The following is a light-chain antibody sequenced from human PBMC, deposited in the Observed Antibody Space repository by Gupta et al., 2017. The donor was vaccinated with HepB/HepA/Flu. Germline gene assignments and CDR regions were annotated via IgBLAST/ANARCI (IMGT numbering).Light chain of an antibody. CDR1: ESRLDSNGKTY. Sequence: DIAMTQSALSLSVTPGQPAAISCNSSESRLDSNGKTYLYWYLQKAGQPPQLLLYERSNRRSGVPHRFSGSGNGTDFTLKISRVEAEDVGTYYCEQRIQPPLTFGQGTKVET. CDR2: ERS. J-gene: IGKJ1*01. V-gene: IGKV2D-29*01. CDR3: EQRIQPPLT.